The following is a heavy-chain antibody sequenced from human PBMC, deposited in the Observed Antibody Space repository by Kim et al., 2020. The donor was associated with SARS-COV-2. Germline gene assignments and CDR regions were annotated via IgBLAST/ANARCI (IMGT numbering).Heavy chain of an antibody. J-gene: IGHJ4*02. CDR2: IYYSGDT. V-gene: IGHV4-30-4*01. CDR3: ARLNSSWYPRRFDY. D-gene: IGHD6-13*01. Sequence: SETLSLTCTVSGDSISSGDSFWGWVRQPPGKGLEWIGYIYYSGDTYYNTSLKSRVTISVDASKNQFSLRMNSVTAADTAVYYCARLNSSWYPRRFDYWGQGILVTVSS. CDR1: GDSISSGDSF.